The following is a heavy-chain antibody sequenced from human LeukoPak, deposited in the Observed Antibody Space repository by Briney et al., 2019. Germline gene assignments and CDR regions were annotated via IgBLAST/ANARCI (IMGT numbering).Heavy chain of an antibody. CDR3: AKKGKTTADFDS. CDR1: GFTFSSFA. CDR2: ISDSGDST. V-gene: IGHV3-23*01. D-gene: IGHD1-1*01. Sequence: GGSLRLSCAASGFTFSSFAMTWVRQAPGKGLEWVSVISDSGDSTYYADSVKGRFTISRDNSKDTLYLQMNSLRAEDSALYYCAKKGKTTADFDSWGQGTLVTVSS. J-gene: IGHJ4*02.